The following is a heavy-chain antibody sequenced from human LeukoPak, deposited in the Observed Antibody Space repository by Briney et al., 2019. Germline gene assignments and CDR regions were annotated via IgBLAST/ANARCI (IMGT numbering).Heavy chain of an antibody. V-gene: IGHV4-59*01. D-gene: IGHD3-22*01. CDR3: ARDSGVIEGMFDY. CDR1: GGSISSYY. CDR2: IYYSGST. J-gene: IGHJ4*02. Sequence: SETLSLTCTVSGGSISSYYWSWIRQPPGKGLEWIGYIYYSGSTNYNPSLKSRVTISVDASKNQFSLKLSSVTAADTAVYYCARDSGVIEGMFDYWGQGTLVTVSS.